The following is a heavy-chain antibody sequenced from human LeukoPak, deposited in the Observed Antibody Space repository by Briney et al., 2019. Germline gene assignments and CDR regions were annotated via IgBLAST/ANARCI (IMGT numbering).Heavy chain of an antibody. D-gene: IGHD3-3*01. CDR2: IIPIFGTA. CDR1: GYTFTSYG. CDR3: ATSTIFGVVIIYYFDY. Sequence: ASVKVSCKASGYTFTSYGISWVRQAPGQGLEWMGGIIPIFGTANYAQKFQGRVTITADESTSTAYMELSSLRSEDTAVYYCATSTIFGVVIIYYFDYWGQGTLVTVSS. J-gene: IGHJ4*02. V-gene: IGHV1-69*13.